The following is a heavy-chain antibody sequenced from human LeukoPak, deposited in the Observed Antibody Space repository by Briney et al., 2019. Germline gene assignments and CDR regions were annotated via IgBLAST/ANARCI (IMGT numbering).Heavy chain of an antibody. CDR1: GGSISSGGYY. CDR2: IYYSGST. D-gene: IGHD2-15*01. Sequence: SSETLSLTCTVSGGSISSGGYYWSWIRQHPGKGLEWIGYIYYSGSTYYNPSLKSRVTISVDTSKNQFSLKLSSVTAADTAVYYCSRRECSVGSCYLGAESFQHWGQGTLVTVSS. CDR3: SRRECSVGSCYLGAESFQH. J-gene: IGHJ1*01. V-gene: IGHV4-31*03.